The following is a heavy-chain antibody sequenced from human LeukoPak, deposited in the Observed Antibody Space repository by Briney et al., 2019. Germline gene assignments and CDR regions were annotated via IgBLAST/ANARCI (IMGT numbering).Heavy chain of an antibody. CDR1: GYTFTSYY. V-gene: IGHV1-46*01. CDR2: INPSGGST. D-gene: IGHD3-9*01. Sequence: ASVKVSCKASGYTFTSYYMHWVRQAPGQGLAWMGIINPSGGSTSYAQKFQGRVTMTRDMSTSTVYMELSSLRSEDTAVYYCARDRRVWPEFPPLLRYFDGLDYWGQGTLVTVSS. J-gene: IGHJ4*02. CDR3: ARDRRVWPEFPPLLRYFDGLDY.